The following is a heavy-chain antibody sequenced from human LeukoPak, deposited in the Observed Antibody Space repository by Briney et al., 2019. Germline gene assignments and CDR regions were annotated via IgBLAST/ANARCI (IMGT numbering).Heavy chain of an antibody. CDR1: GFTFSSYS. J-gene: IGHJ4*02. D-gene: IGHD2-8*01. CDR2: ISDGGGST. Sequence: GGPLRLSCAASGFTFSSYSMSWVRQAPGKGLEWVSTISDGGGSTYYADSVKGRFTISRDNSKYTLYLQMNSLRADDTAVYYCAQGDPGFGVSWGQGTLVTVSS. V-gene: IGHV3-23*01. CDR3: AQGDPGFGVS.